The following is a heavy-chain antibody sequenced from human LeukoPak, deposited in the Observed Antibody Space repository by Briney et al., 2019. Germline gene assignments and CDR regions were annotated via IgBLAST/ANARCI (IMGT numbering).Heavy chain of an antibody. CDR3: ARDSTTRGVDY. Sequence: GGSLRLSCAASGFILSSYAIHWVRGSPGRGLEFVSAISSSGGSTYYAKSVKGRFTISRDNSKNTLYLQMDSLRAEDMAVYYCARDSTTRGVDYWGQGTLVTVPS. V-gene: IGHV3-64*01. J-gene: IGHJ4*02. CDR1: GFILSSYA. CDR2: ISSSGGST. D-gene: IGHD4-17*01.